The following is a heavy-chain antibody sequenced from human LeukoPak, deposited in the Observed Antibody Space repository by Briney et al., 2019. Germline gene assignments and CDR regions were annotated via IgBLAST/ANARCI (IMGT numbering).Heavy chain of an antibody. D-gene: IGHD2-2*01. CDR2: INHSGST. V-gene: IGHV4-34*01. CDR1: GGSFSGYY. J-gene: IGHJ6*03. CDR3: ARGPENIVVVPAAPGKYYMDV. Sequence: SETLSLTCAVYGGSFSGYYWSWIRQPPGKGLEWIGEINHSGSTNYNPSLKSRVTISVDTSKNQFSLKLSSVTAADTAVYYCARGPENIVVVPAAPGKYYMDVGGKGTTVTVSS.